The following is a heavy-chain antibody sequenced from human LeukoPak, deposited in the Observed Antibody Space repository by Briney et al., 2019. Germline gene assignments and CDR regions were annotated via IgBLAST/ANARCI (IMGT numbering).Heavy chain of an antibody. Sequence: KPSETLSLTCTVSGGSISSYYWSWIRQAPGKGLEWLSYISSGGTSIFYADSVKGRFTFSRDNAKKSVYLHMNSLRADDTAVYYCARVTYSGSYKPDYRGQGTLVTVSS. D-gene: IGHD1-26*01. CDR1: GGSISSYY. V-gene: IGHV3-11*04. J-gene: IGHJ4*02. CDR3: ARVTYSGSYKPDY. CDR2: ISSGGTSI.